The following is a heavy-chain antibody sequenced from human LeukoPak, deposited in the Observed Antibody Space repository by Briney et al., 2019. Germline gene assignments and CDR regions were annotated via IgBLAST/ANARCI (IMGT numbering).Heavy chain of an antibody. D-gene: IGHD5-18*01. V-gene: IGHV4-34*01. Sequence: SETLSLTCAVYGGSFSGYYWSWIRQPPGKGLEWIGEINHSGSTNYNPSLKSRVTISVDTSKNQFSLKLSSVTAADTAVYYCARGYPGGGTAMPPEYYFDYWGQGTLVTVSS. CDR2: INHSGST. J-gene: IGHJ4*02. CDR3: ARGYPGGGTAMPPEYYFDY. CDR1: GGSFSGYY.